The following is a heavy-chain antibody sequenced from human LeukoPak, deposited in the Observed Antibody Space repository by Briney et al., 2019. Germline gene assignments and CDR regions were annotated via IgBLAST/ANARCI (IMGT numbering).Heavy chain of an antibody. D-gene: IGHD5-24*01. Sequence: GRSLRLSCAASGFTFSSYGMHWVRQAPGKGLEWVAVISYDGSNKYYADSVKGRFTISRDNSKNTLYLQMNSLRAEDTAVYYCAKNSYGCPDYWGQGTLVTVSS. CDR1: GFTFSSYG. CDR3: AKNSYGCPDY. J-gene: IGHJ4*02. V-gene: IGHV3-30*18. CDR2: ISYDGSNK.